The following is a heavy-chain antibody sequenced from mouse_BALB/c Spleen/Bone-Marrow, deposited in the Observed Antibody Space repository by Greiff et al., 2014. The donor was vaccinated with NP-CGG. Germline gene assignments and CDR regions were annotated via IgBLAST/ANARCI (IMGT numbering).Heavy chain of an antibody. CDR3: ARRKNGWFAY. J-gene: IGHJ3*01. CDR2: IYPGTGST. Sequence: LQESGPELVKPGASVKMSCKASGYTFTDYIISWVKQRVGQGLEWIGEIYPGTGSTYYNEKFKGKATLTADKSSNIAYMQLSSLTSEDSAVYFCARRKNGWFAYWGQGTLVTVSA. V-gene: IGHV1-77*01. CDR1: GYTFTDYI.